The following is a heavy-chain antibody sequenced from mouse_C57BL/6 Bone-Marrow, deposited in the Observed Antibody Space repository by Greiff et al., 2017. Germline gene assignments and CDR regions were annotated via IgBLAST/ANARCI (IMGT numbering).Heavy chain of an antibody. J-gene: IGHJ4*01. CDR3: ARGMDY. CDR1: GYTFTSYW. Sequence: VQLQQPGAELVKPGASVKMSFTASGYTFTSYWITWVKQRPGQGLEWIGDIYPGSGSTNYTEKFKSKATLTVDTSSSTDYMKLSSLTSEDSAVYYCARGMDYWGQGTSVTVSS. V-gene: IGHV1-55*01. CDR2: IYPGSGST.